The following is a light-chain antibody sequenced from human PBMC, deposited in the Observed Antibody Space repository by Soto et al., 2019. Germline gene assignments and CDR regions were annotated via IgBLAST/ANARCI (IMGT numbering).Light chain of an antibody. CDR2: ATS. J-gene: IGKJ4*01. CDR1: QDIGSF. CDR3: QQLNTYLPLT. V-gene: IGKV1-9*01. Sequence: DIQLTQSPSFLSASVGDRVTITCRASQDIGSFLAWYQQKPGKAPKLLIYATSTLQSGVPSRFSGGGSGTEFSLTISSLQPEDFATYYCQQLNTYLPLTFGGGTKVEIK.